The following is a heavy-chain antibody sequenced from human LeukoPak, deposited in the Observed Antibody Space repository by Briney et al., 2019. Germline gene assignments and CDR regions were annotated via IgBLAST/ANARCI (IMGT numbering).Heavy chain of an antibody. V-gene: IGHV3-23*01. J-gene: IGHJ4*02. Sequence: GGSLRLSCAASGFTFSSYAMSWVRQAPGKGLEWVSAISGSGGSTYYADSVKGRFTISRDNSKNTLYLQINSLRAEDTAVYYCAKDPVNYDFWSGPDYWGQGTLVTVSS. CDR3: AKDPVNYDFWSGPDY. D-gene: IGHD3-3*01. CDR1: GFTFSSYA. CDR2: ISGSGGST.